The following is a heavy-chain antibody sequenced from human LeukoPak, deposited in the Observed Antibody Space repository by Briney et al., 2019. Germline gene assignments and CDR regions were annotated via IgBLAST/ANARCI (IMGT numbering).Heavy chain of an antibody. V-gene: IGHV4-39*07. J-gene: IGHJ6*03. Sequence: SETLSLTCSVSGGSITTSDYWWAWVRQSPGKRLESIGTIFYTGSTYYNPSLKSRVTISVDRSKNQFSLKLSSVTAADTAVYYCARVAPVDIVAVAHYYYMDVWGKGTTVTVSS. CDR3: ARVAPVDIVAVAHYYYMDV. CDR1: GGSITTSDYW. CDR2: IFYTGST. D-gene: IGHD5-12*01.